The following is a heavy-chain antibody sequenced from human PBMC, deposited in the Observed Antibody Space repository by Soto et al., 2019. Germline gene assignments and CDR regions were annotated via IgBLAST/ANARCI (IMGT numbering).Heavy chain of an antibody. V-gene: IGHV4-34*01. J-gene: IGHJ5*02. CDR2: INHSGST. D-gene: IGHD2-2*01. CDR1: GGSFSVYY. Sequence: SLTCAVYGGSFSVYYWSWIRQPPGKGLEWIGEINHSGSTNYNPSLKSRVTISVDTSKNQFSLKLSSVTAADTAVYYCARGGQSNDIVVVPAAPRFDPWGQGTLVTVSS. CDR3: ARGGQSNDIVVVPAAPRFDP.